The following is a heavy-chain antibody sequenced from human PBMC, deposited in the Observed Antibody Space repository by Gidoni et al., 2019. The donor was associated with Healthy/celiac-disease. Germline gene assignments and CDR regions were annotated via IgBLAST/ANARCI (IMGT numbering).Heavy chain of an antibody. CDR3: ARGLDILTGYSVY. CDR2: INHSGST. J-gene: IGHJ4*02. D-gene: IGHD3-9*01. CDR1: GGSFSGYY. Sequence: QVQLQQWGAGLLKPSETLSLTCAVYGGSFSGYYWSWIRQPPGKGLEWIGEINHSGSTNYNPSLKSRVTISVDTSKNQFSLKLSSVTAADTAVYYCARGLDILTGYSVYWGQGTLVTVSS. V-gene: IGHV4-34*01.